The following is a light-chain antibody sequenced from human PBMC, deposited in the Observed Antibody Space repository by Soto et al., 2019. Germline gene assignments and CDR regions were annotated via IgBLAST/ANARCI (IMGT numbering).Light chain of an antibody. CDR1: SSDVGGYSY. CDR3: SSYAGSNNFV. Sequence: QSALTQPPSASGSPGQSVTISCTVASSDVGGYSYVSWYQQHPGKAPKLMIYEVTKRPSGVPDRFSASKSGNTASLTVSGLQAEDEADYYCSSYAGSNNFVFGTGTKVTLL. J-gene: IGLJ1*01. CDR2: EVT. V-gene: IGLV2-8*01.